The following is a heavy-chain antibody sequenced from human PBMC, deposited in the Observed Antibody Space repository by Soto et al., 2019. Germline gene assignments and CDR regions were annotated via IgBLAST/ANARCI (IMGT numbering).Heavy chain of an antibody. J-gene: IGHJ6*02. CDR2: IWYDGSNK. V-gene: IGHV3-33*01. Sequence: GGSLRLSCAASGFTFSSYGMHWVRQAPGKGLEWVAVIWYDGSNKYYADSVKGRFTISRDNSKNTLYLQMNSLRAEDTAVYYCARNFDYGDYDSPPSYYYYGMDVWGQGTTVTVSS. CDR1: GFTFSSYG. CDR3: ARNFDYGDYDSPPSYYYYGMDV. D-gene: IGHD4-17*01.